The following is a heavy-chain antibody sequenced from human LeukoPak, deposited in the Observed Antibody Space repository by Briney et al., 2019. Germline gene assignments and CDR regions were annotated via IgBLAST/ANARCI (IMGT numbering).Heavy chain of an antibody. CDR3: ARDRYYDFWSGYPVDGMDV. V-gene: IGHV3-7*05. CDR1: GFTFSSYW. CDR2: IKQDGSEK. Sequence: HPGGSLRLSCAASGFTFSSYWMSWVRQAPGKGLEWAANIKQDGSEKYYVDSVKGRFTISRDNAKNSLYLQMNSLRAEDTAVYYCARDRYYDFWSGYPVDGMDVWGQGTTVTVSS. D-gene: IGHD3-3*01. J-gene: IGHJ6*02.